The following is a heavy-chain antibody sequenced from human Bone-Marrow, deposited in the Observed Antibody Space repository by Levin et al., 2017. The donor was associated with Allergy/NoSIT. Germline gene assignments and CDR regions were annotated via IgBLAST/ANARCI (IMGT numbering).Heavy chain of an antibody. D-gene: IGHD4-17*01. J-gene: IGHJ4*02. V-gene: IGHV4-31*03. CDR3: ARVGLRQIIDY. CDR2: IYYSGST. Sequence: SETLSLTCTVSGGSISSGGYYWSWIRQHPGTVLEWIGYIYYSGSTYYNPSLKSRVTISVDTSKNQFSLKLSSVTAADTAVYYCARVGLRQIIDYWGQGTLVTVSS. CDR1: GGSISSGGYY.